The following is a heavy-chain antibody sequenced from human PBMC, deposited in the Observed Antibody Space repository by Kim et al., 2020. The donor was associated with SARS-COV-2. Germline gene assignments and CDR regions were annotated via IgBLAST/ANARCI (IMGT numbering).Heavy chain of an antibody. CDR3: ARLRGSSWYRLDY. D-gene: IGHD6-13*01. V-gene: IGHV4-34*01. CDR2: INHSGST. CDR1: GGSFSGYY. J-gene: IGHJ4*02. Sequence: SETLSLTCAVYGGSFSGYYWRWIRQPPGKGLEWIGEINHSGSTNYNPSLKSRVTISVDTSKNQFSLKLSSVTAADTAVYYCARLRGSSWYRLDYWGQGTLVTVSS.